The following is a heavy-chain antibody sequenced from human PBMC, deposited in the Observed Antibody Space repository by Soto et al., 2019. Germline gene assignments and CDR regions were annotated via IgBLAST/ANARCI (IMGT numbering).Heavy chain of an antibody. D-gene: IGHD6-13*01. V-gene: IGHV4-34*01. CDR3: HAAGDPQFDY. J-gene: IGHJ4*02. CDR2: INHSGST. CDR1: GGSFSGYY. Sequence: SETLSLTCAVYGGSFSGYYWSWIRQPPGKGLEWIGEINHSGSTNYNPSLKSRVTISVDTSKNQFSLKLSSVTAADTAVYYCHAAGDPQFDYWGQGTLVTVSS.